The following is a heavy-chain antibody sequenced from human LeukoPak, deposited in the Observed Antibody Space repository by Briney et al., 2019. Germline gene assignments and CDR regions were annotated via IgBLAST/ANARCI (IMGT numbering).Heavy chain of an antibody. J-gene: IGHJ5*02. CDR1: GATFTSYA. V-gene: IGHV1-69*01. CDR2: IIPIFGTA. D-gene: IGHD2-2*01. CDR3: ARSWHCSSTSCYSDWFEP. Sequence: ASLKLSCKPSGATFTSYAISWVRQAPGQGLEWMGGIIPIFGTANYAQKFPGRVTITADESTNTAYMELSSMRSEDTAVSYCARSWHCSSTSCYSDWFEPWGQGTLVTVSS.